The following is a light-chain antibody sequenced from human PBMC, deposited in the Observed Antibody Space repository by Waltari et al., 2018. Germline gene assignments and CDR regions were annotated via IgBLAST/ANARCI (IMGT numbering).Light chain of an antibody. CDR1: SPNIGDNA. CDR3: AAWDDNLNGPI. J-gene: IGLJ1*01. V-gene: IGLV1-44*01. CDR2: GND. Sequence: QSVVTQPPSVSGTPGQRVTVSCSGTSPNIGDNAVSWYQQVPVSAPKLLIYGNDQRPSGVPDRYSAAKSGTSASLVINGVKSDDEADFYCAAWDDNLNGPIFGTGTRVTVL.